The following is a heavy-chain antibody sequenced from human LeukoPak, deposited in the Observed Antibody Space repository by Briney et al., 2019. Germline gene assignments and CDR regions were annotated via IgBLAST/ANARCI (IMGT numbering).Heavy chain of an antibody. CDR3: ARGGYYSFSDY. CDR2: INPSGGST. V-gene: IGHV1-46*01. D-gene: IGHD3-22*01. Sequence: GASVKVSCKASGYTFTSYYIHWMRQAPGQGLKWMGIINPSGGSTGYSQKFQGRVTMTTDTSTSTVYMELSSLRSEDTAVYYCARGGYYSFSDYWGQGTLVTVSS. CDR1: GYTFTSYY. J-gene: IGHJ4*02.